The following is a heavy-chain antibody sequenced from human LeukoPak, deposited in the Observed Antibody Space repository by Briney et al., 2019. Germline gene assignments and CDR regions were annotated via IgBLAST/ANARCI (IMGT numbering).Heavy chain of an antibody. J-gene: IGHJ4*02. Sequence: GGSLRLSCAASGFTFSSYGVHWVRQAPGKGLEWVAVISYDGSNKYYADSVKGRFTISRDNSKNTLYLQMNSLRAEDTAVYYCAKSPHTVTIMYYFDYWGQGTLVTVSS. CDR3: AKSPHTVTIMYYFDY. CDR2: ISYDGSNK. CDR1: GFTFSSYG. D-gene: IGHD4-17*01. V-gene: IGHV3-30*18.